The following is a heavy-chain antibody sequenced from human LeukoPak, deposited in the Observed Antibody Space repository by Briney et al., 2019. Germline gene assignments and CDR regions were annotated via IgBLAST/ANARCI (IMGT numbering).Heavy chain of an antibody. J-gene: IGHJ4*02. CDR2: ISGSGGST. CDR1: GFTFSSYG. Sequence: PGGSLRLSCAASGFTFSSYGMSWVRQAPGKGLEWVSAISGSGGSTYYADSVKGRFTISRDNSKNTLYLQMNSLRAEDTAVYYCAKVSRHYGSEPFDYWGQGTLVTVSS. D-gene: IGHD3-10*01. CDR3: AKVSRHYGSEPFDY. V-gene: IGHV3-23*01.